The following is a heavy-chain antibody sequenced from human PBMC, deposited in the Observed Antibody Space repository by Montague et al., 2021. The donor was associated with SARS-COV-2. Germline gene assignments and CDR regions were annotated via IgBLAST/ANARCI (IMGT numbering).Heavy chain of an antibody. Sequence: TLSLTCTVSIGSISSGSYYWSWIRQPAGKGLEWIGRIYTSGSTNYXPSLKSRVTISVDTSKNQFSLKLSSVTAADTAVYYCARVGYSSGWNGLHWFDPWGQGTLVTVSS. D-gene: IGHD6-25*01. J-gene: IGHJ5*02. V-gene: IGHV4-61*02. CDR1: IGSISSGSYY. CDR3: ARVGYSSGWNGLHWFDP. CDR2: IYTSGST.